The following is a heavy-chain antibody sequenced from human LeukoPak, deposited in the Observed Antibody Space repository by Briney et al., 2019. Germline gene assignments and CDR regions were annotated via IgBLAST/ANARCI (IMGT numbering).Heavy chain of an antibody. CDR3: ATLVRGSNSYYPY. Sequence: ASVKVSCKASGYTFTDYYMHWVRQAPGQGLEILGWFHPNSGDTNYPQKFQGRVTMTTDTSISTAYMDLSSLSSDDTAEYYCATLVRGSNSYYPYWGQGTLVTVSS. CDR1: GYTFTDYY. CDR2: FHPNSGDT. D-gene: IGHD3-10*01. J-gene: IGHJ4*02. V-gene: IGHV1-2*02.